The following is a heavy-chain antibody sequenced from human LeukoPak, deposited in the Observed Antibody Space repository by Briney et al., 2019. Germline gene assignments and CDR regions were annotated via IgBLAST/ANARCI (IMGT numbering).Heavy chain of an antibody. D-gene: IGHD1-26*01. Sequence: GASVKVSCKASGYTFTGYYIHWVRQAPGQGLEWVGWINPNSGGAKYAQKFQDRVTMTRDTSNSTAYMGLSSLRSEDTAVYYCAREEHGSGSYTGYWGQGTLVTVSS. CDR3: AREEHGSGSYTGY. CDR2: INPNSGGA. V-gene: IGHV1-2*02. J-gene: IGHJ4*02. CDR1: GYTFTGYY.